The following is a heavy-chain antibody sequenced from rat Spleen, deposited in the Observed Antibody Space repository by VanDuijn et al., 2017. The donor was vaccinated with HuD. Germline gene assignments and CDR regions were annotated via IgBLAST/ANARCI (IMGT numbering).Heavy chain of an antibody. CDR3: TTVVLDA. CDR1: GFTFSNYY. CDR2: ISPSGGST. V-gene: IGHV5-27*01. Sequence: EVQLVESGGGLVQPGRSLKLSCAASGFTFSNYYMAWVRQAPTKGLEWVASISPSGGSTYYPDSVKGRFTISRDNAKSTLYLQMDSLRSEDTATYYCTTVVLDAWGQGASVTVSS. J-gene: IGHJ4*01.